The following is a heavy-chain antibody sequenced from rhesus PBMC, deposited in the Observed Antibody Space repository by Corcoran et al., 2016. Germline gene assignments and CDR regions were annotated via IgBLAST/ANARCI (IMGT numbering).Heavy chain of an antibody. CDR3: AREGYYFDY. J-gene: IGHJ4*01. V-gene: IGHV3-136*01. CDR2: ISNTGKPI. CDR1: GFNVSSYD. Sequence: EVQLVEPGGGVDQPGGSLRRSCAASGFNVSSYDMSWVHQAPGNGLELVSYISNTGKPICNADSVKGRFSISRDNAQSSLSLQMSSPRAEDTAVYYCAREGYYFDYWGQGVLVTVSS.